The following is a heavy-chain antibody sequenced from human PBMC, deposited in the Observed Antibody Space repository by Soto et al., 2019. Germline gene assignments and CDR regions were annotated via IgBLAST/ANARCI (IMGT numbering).Heavy chain of an antibody. CDR3: AQCLLGVNYYYGMDV. Sequence: QVQLVQSGAEVKKPGSSVKVSCKASGGTFSSYAINWVRQAPGQGLEWMGGIIPIFGTAGYAQKFKGRVTISADQSTSTAYMELSSLRSEDTAVYYCAQCLLGVNYYYGMDVWGQGTTVTVSS. CDR2: IIPIFGTA. V-gene: IGHV1-69*12. J-gene: IGHJ6*02. D-gene: IGHD3-16*01. CDR1: GGTFSSYA.